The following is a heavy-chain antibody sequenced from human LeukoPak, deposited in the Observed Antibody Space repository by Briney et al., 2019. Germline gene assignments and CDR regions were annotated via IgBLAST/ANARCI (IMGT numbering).Heavy chain of an antibody. J-gene: IGHJ5*02. D-gene: IGHD5-12*01. CDR2: IHYSGTT. CDR1: GDSINSHY. CDR3: ARDTYDYYFDP. Sequence: PSETLSLTCTVSGDSINSHYWNWIRQPPGKGPEWIGCIHYSGTTYYSPSLKSRVAISVDTSKKQFSLKLNSVTAADTAVYYCARDTYDYYFDPWGQGTLVTVSS. V-gene: IGHV4-59*11.